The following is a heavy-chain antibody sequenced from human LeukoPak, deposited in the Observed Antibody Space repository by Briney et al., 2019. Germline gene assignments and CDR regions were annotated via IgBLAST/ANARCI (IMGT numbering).Heavy chain of an antibody. Sequence: GGSLRPSCAASGFTFNTYSMNWVRQAPGKGLEWVSSISSWNFFIYYADSVKGRFTISRDSAKNEVYLQMNSLRAEDTAVYYCVRDGGVDRLGVAVTDGFDPWGQGTLVSVSS. CDR1: GFTFNTYS. J-gene: IGHJ5*02. CDR3: VRDGGVDRLGVAVTDGFDP. D-gene: IGHD6-19*01. CDR2: ISSWNFFI. V-gene: IGHV3-21*01.